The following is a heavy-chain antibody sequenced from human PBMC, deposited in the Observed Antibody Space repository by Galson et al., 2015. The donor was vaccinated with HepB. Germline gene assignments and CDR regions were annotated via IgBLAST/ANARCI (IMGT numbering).Heavy chain of an antibody. CDR3: ARDREDIVVVPAAMEDYYYYGMDV. J-gene: IGHJ6*02. CDR1: GGTFSSYA. D-gene: IGHD2-2*01. Sequence: SVKVSCKASGGTFSSYAISWVRQAPGQGLEWMGGIIPIFGTANYAQKFQGRVTITADKSTSTAYMELSSLRSEDTAVYYCARDREDIVVVPAAMEDYYYYGMDVWGQGTTVTVSS. CDR2: IIPIFGTA. V-gene: IGHV1-69*06.